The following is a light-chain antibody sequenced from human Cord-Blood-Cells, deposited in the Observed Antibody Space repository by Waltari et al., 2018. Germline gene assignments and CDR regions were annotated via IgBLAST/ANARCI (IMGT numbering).Light chain of an antibody. V-gene: IGLV2-23*01. CDR1: SGDVGSYNL. CDR3: CSYAGSSTWV. J-gene: IGLJ3*02. CDR2: EGS. Sequence: QSVLTQPASVSGSPGQSLTISCTGTSGDVGSYNLVSWYQQHPGKAPKLMIYEGSKRPSGVSNRFSGSKSGNTASLTISGLQAEDEADYYCCSYAGSSTWVFGGGTKLTVL.